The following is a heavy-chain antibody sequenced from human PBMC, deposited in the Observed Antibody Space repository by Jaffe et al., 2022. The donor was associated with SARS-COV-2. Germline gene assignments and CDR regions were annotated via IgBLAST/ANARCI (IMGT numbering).Heavy chain of an antibody. CDR3: ARGGAAGDY. V-gene: IGHV1-18*01. CDR2: TSANYGNT. D-gene: IGHD6-13*01. J-gene: IGHJ4*02. Sequence: QVQLVQSGAELKKPGASVKVSCKASGYTFTDYGIIWVRQAPGQGLEWMGWTSANYGNTKFEQKFQGRLTMTTDTSTSTAYMELRSLRSDDTAVYYCARGGAAGDYWGQGSLVTVSS. CDR1: GYTFTDYG.